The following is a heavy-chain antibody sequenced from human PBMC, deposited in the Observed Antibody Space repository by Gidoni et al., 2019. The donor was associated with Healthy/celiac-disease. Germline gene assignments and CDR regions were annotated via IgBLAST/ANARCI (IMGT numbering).Heavy chain of an antibody. V-gene: IGHV4-59*01. CDR2: IYYSGST. J-gene: IGHJ6*02. CDR1: GGSISSYY. CDR3: ARDLVVRGMDV. D-gene: IGHD2-2*01. Sequence: QVQLQESGPGLVTPSETLSLTCTVSGGSISSYYWSWIRQPPGKGLEWIGYIYYSGSTNYNPSLKSRVTISVDTSKNQFSLKLSAVTAADTAVYYCARDLVVRGMDVWGQGTTVTVSS.